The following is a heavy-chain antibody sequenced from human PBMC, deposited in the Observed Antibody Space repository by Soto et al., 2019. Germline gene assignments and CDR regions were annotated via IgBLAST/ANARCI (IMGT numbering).Heavy chain of an antibody. CDR2: INLDGSST. Sequence: PGGSLRLSCAASGFTFSNHWIHWVRQAPGKGLVWVSSINLDGSSTNYADSVKGRFTIFRDNAKNTVYLQMDSLRAEDTSVYYCARDRGSGWYNWLDPWGQGTLVTVSS. CDR1: GFTFSNHW. J-gene: IGHJ5*02. V-gene: IGHV3-74*01. D-gene: IGHD6-19*01. CDR3: ARDRGSGWYNWLDP.